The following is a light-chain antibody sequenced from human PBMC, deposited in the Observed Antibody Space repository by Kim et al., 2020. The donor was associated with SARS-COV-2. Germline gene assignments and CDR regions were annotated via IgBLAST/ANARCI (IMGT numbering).Light chain of an antibody. J-gene: IGLJ2*01. CDR2: HDS. Sequence: ETRARTYNITCAGERCGTKYASWYQKKSGPSPVLVTYHDSRRPSGITGRFSGSNSGNTATLTVSGAQVADEADYYCQTWDSPAVIFGGGTQLTV. CDR1: RCGTKY. V-gene: IGLV3-1*01. CDR3: QTWDSPAVI.